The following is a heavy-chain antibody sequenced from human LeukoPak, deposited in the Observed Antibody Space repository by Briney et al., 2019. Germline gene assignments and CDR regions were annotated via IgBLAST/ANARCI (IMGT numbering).Heavy chain of an antibody. D-gene: IGHD3-16*01. CDR1: GFTFSSYS. CDR2: ISSSSYI. J-gene: IGHJ3*02. V-gene: IGHV3-21*01. Sequence: PGGSLRLSCAASGFTFSSYSMNWVRQAPGKGLEWVSSISSSSYIYYADSVKGRFTISRDNAKNSLYLQMNSLRAEDTAVYYCAREVGGRAFDIWGQGTTVTVSS. CDR3: AREVGGRAFDI.